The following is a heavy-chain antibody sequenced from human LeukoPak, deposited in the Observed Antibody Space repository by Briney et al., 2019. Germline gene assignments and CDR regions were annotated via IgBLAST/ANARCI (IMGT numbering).Heavy chain of an antibody. V-gene: IGHV1-46*01. CDR1: GYTFTGYY. Sequence: GASVKVSCKASGYTFTGYYIHWVRQAPGQGLEWMGIINPSGGSTSYAQKFQGRVTMTRDTSTSTVYMELSSLRSEDTAVYYCARDAPVLNGYSSSPVGYYYYGMDVWGQGTTVTVSS. CDR2: INPSGGST. D-gene: IGHD6-13*01. CDR3: ARDAPVLNGYSSSPVGYYYYGMDV. J-gene: IGHJ6*02.